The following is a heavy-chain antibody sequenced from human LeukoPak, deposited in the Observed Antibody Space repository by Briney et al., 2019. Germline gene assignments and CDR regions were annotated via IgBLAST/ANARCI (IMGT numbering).Heavy chain of an antibody. Sequence: SETLSLTCTVSGGSISSYYWSWIRQPPGKGLEWIGEINHSGSTNYNPSLKSRVTMSVDMSKNQFSLRLRSVTAADPAVYYCARDRGGSDWNYHFDLWGQGTLVTVSS. CDR2: INHSGST. D-gene: IGHD1-7*01. V-gene: IGHV4-34*01. CDR3: ARDRGGSDWNYHFDL. CDR1: GGSISSYY. J-gene: IGHJ4*02.